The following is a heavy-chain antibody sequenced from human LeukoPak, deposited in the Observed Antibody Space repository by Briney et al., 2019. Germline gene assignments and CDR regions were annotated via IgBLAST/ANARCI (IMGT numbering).Heavy chain of an antibody. CDR3: ARGLRYSYGHYYFDY. V-gene: IGHV4-31*03. Sequence: SQTLSLTCTVSGGSISSGGYYWSWIRQHPGKGLEWIGYIYYSGSTYYNPSLKSRVTISVDTSKNQFSLELSSVTAADTAVYYCARGLRYSYGHYYFDYWGQGTLVTVSS. CDR2: IYYSGST. J-gene: IGHJ4*02. D-gene: IGHD5-18*01. CDR1: GGSISSGGYY.